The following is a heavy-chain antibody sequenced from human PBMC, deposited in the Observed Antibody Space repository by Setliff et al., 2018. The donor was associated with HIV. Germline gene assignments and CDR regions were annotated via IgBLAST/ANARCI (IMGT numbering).Heavy chain of an antibody. V-gene: IGHV3-23*01. J-gene: IGHJ5*02. CDR3: AKTAYYFNTGGPKGWFDP. CDR1: GFVFSRFG. D-gene: IGHD2-8*02. Sequence: PGGSLRLSCSTSGFVFSRFGFHWVRQTPGKGLEWVAGMSGSDNTTFYADSVKGRFTVSRDNSKKTLYMVMDSLRAEDTAVYYCAKTAYYFNTGGPKGWFDPWGQGTLVTVSS. CDR2: MSGSDNTT.